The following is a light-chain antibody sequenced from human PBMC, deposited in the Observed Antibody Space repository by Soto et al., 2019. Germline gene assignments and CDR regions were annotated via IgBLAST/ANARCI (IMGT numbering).Light chain of an antibody. CDR2: AAS. V-gene: IGKV1D-12*01. J-gene: IGKJ5*01. Sequence: DVQRTQSTSSLSASVGDRVTLTCRDSEGINTWLAWYQQKPGKAPKLLIYAASSLQSGVPSRFSGSGSGTDFTLTISSLQTEDFATYYGQQANSFPPITFGQGTRLEIK. CDR3: QQANSFPPIT. CDR1: EGINTW.